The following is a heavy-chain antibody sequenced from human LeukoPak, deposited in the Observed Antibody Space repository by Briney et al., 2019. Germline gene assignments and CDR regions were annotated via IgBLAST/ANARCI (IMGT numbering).Heavy chain of an antibody. Sequence: ASVKVSCKASGGTFSSYAISWVRQAPGQGLEWMGGIIPIFGTANYAQKFQGRVTITADESTSTAYMELSSLRSEDTAVYYCARVGVVLNAFDIWGQGTMVTVSS. J-gene: IGHJ3*02. CDR1: GGTFSSYA. D-gene: IGHD4/OR15-4a*01. V-gene: IGHV1-69*01. CDR2: IIPIFGTA. CDR3: ARVGVVLNAFDI.